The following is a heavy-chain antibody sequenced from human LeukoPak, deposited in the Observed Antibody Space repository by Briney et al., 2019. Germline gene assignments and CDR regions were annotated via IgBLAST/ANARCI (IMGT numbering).Heavy chain of an antibody. V-gene: IGHV3-23*01. CDR2: ISGTGGAT. CDR3: AKLEGATSPPFDY. CDR1: GFTFSSYG. J-gene: IGHJ4*02. D-gene: IGHD1-26*01. Sequence: GGSLRLSCAASGFTFSSYGMTWVRQAPGKGLEWVSGISGTGGATYYADSVKGRFTISRDNSKKTLYLQMNSLRAEDTAVFFCAKLEGATSPPFDYWGLGTLVTVSS.